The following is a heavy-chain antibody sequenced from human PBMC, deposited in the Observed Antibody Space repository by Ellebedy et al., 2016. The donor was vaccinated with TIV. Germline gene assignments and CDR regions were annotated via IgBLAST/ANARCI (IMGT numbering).Heavy chain of an antibody. J-gene: IGHJ4*02. D-gene: IGHD2/OR15-2a*01. CDR2: IYSGGST. CDR1: GFTVSNNY. CDR3: ARGVLSGY. Sequence: PGGSLRPSCAASGFTVSNNYISWVRQAPGKGLAWVSVIYSGGSTYYADYVKGRFTISRDNSKNTVYLQMNSLRAEDTAVYYCARGVLSGYWGQGNLVTVSS. V-gene: IGHV3-66*01.